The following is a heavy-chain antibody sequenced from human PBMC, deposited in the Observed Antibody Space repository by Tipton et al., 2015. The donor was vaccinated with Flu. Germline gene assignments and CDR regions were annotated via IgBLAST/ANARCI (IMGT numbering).Heavy chain of an antibody. CDR1: GGSIRGYY. D-gene: IGHD2-21*01. V-gene: IGHV4-59*01. CDR3: ARGPPGPSIRAYYFDI. CDR2: VYYTGST. Sequence: TLSLTCTVSGGSIRGYYWNWIRQFPGKGLEWIGFVYYTGSTNYKSSLKSRVTISTDTSTNQVSLKMNSVIAADTAVYYCARGPPGPSIRAYYFDIWGQGALVNGSS. J-gene: IGHJ4*02.